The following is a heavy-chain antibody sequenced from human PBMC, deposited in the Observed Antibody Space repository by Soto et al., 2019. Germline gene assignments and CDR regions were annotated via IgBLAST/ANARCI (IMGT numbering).Heavy chain of an antibody. Sequence: QVQVVQSRAEVKKPGASVKVSCKTSGYTFTDYDINWVRQATGQGLEWMGWVSPGNGNAGYAPQFQGRVTMTRDTSISTVYMELSSLTSEDTAVYICEVTTGFWGQGTMITVSS. D-gene: IGHD2-21*02. V-gene: IGHV1-8*01. CDR3: EVTTGF. J-gene: IGHJ4*02. CDR2: VSPGNGNA. CDR1: GYTFTDYD.